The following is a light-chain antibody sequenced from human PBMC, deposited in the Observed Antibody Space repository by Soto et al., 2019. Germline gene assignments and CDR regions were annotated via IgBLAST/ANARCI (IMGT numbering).Light chain of an antibody. CDR2: AAS. Sequence: DIQMTQSPSSLSASVGDRVTITCRASQSISSYLNWYQQKPGKAPKLLIYAASSLQSGVPSRFSGSGSGTDFTLTISSLQPEDFATYYCQQSYSTPITSGQGGRLEVK. V-gene: IGKV1-39*01. J-gene: IGKJ5*01. CDR3: QQSYSTPIT. CDR1: QSISSY.